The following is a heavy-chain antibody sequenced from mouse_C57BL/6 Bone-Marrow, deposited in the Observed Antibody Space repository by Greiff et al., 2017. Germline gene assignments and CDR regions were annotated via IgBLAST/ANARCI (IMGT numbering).Heavy chain of an antibody. CDR1: GYTFTSSW. CDR2: IHPKSGST. V-gene: IGHV1-64*01. CDR3: ARKGYYGPGVYFDY. D-gene: IGHD1-2*01. J-gene: IGHJ2*01. Sequence: QVQLQQPGAELVKPGASVKLSCKASGYTFTSSWMHWVKQRPGQGLEWIGMIHPKSGSTNYNEKFKSKATLTVDKSSSTAYMQLSSLTSEDSAVYYCARKGYYGPGVYFDYWGQGTTLTVSS.